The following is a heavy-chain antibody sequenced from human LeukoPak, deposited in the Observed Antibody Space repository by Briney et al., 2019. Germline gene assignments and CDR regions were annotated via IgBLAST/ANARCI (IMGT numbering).Heavy chain of an antibody. CDR2: IYKIGTT. V-gene: IGHV4-59*02. Sequence: SETLSLTCTVFGDSVTGYYLNWVRQPPGKGLEWIGHIYKIGTTNYNPSLKSRLTISADTTKNQFSLKLRSVTAADTAVYYCVIGVGWQPDYWGQGALVTVSS. J-gene: IGHJ4*02. CDR3: VIGVGWQPDY. D-gene: IGHD2-15*01. CDR1: GDSVTGYY.